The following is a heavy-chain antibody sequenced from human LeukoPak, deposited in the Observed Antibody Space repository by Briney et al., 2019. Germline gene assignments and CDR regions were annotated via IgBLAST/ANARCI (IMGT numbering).Heavy chain of an antibody. CDR1: GFTFSSYW. Sequence: PGGSLRLSCAASGFTFSSYWMSWVRQAPGKGLEWVAVISYDGSNKYYADSVKGRFTISRDNSKNTLYLQMNSLRAEDTAVYYCAKSTTVPYFDYWGQGTLVTVSS. CDR2: ISYDGSNK. V-gene: IGHV3-30*18. J-gene: IGHJ4*02. CDR3: AKSTTVPYFDY. D-gene: IGHD4-17*01.